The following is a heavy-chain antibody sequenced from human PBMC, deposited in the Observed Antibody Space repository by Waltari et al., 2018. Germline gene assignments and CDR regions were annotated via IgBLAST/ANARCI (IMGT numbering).Heavy chain of an antibody. J-gene: IGHJ6*03. CDR3: ARSRGDGYYYYMDV. CDR1: GGSISPYY. CDR2: IHHSGNT. D-gene: IGHD3-16*01. V-gene: IGHV4-59*01. Sequence: QVQLQESGSGLVKPSETLSLTCTVSGGSISPYYWSWSRQPPGKGLEWIGFIHHSGNTNYSPSLKSRAIISVDTSKNQFALKLTSVTAADTAVYYCARSRGDGYYYYMDVWGNGTTVTVPS.